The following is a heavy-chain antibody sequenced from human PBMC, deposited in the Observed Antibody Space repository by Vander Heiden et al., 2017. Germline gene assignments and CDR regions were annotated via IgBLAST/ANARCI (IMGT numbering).Heavy chain of an antibody. Sequence: EVQLVQSGAEVKKPGESLKLSCKGSGYSFTSYWIGWVRQMPGKGLEWVGIIYPGDSDTRYSPSVQGQATISADKSISTAYLQWSSLKASDTAMYYCARQGAVVVTALGYWGQGTLVTVSS. CDR1: GYSFTSYW. J-gene: IGHJ4*02. D-gene: IGHD2-21*02. V-gene: IGHV5-51*01. CDR3: ARQGAVVVTALGY. CDR2: IYPGDSDT.